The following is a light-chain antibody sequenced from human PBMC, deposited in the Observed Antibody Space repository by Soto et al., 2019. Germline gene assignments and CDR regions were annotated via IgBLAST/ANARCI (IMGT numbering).Light chain of an antibody. J-gene: IGKJ1*01. CDR1: QSISIW. V-gene: IGKV1-5*03. Sequence: IQLTQSPSSLSASVGDRVTITCRASQSISIWLAWYQQKPGKAPKILIYKASSLESGVPSRFSGSGSGTEFTLTISSLQPDDFATYYCQQYSTYTPRTFGQGTKVDIK. CDR2: KAS. CDR3: QQYSTYTPRT.